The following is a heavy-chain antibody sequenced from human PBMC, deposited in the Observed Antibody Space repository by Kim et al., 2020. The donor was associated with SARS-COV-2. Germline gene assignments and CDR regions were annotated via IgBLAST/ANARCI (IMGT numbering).Heavy chain of an antibody. J-gene: IGHJ4*02. D-gene: IGHD3-10*01. Sequence: SETLSLTCTVSGGSISSYYWSWIRQPPGKGLEWIGYIYYSGSTNYNPSLKSRVTISVDTSKNQFSLKLSSVTAADTAVYYCARGLPLLWFGELLSPRMDHCDYWGPGTLVTVSS. V-gene: IGHV4-59*01. CDR2: IYYSGST. CDR3: ARGLPLLWFGELLSPRMDHCDY. CDR1: GGSISSYY.